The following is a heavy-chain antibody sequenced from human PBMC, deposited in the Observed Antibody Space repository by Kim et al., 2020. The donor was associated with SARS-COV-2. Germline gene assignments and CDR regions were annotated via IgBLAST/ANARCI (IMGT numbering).Heavy chain of an antibody. D-gene: IGHD6-13*01. V-gene: IGHV3-21*01. CDR1: GFTFSSYS. J-gene: IGHJ6*02. CDR2: ISSSSSYI. CDR3: ARRKQQLVQGGMDV. Sequence: GGSLRLSCAASGFTFSSYSMNWVRQAPGKGLEWISSISSSSSYIYYADSVKGRFTISRDNAKNSLYLQMNSLRAEDTAVYYCARRKQQLVQGGMDVWGQWTTVTVSS.